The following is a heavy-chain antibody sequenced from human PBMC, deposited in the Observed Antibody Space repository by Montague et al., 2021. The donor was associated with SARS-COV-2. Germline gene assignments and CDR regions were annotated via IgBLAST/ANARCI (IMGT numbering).Heavy chain of an antibody. J-gene: IGHJ5*01. D-gene: IGHD3-10*01. CDR2: IYYSGST. V-gene: IGHV4-39*01. CDR1: GGSISSSSNY. CDR3: ARLVWFGELSSENWFDS. Sequence: SETLSLTCTVSGGSISSSSNYWGWIRQPPGKGLEWIGSIYYSGSTYYNSSLKSRVTISVDTSKNQSSLKLNSVTAADTAVYYCARLVWFGELSSENWFDSWGQGTLVTVSS.